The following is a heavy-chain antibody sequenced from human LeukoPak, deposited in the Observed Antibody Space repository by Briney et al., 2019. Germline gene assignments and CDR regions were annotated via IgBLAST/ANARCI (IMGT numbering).Heavy chain of an antibody. CDR1: GYTFSSFT. CDR2: ISASGGSA. CDR3: SGPGYGSPISNFDY. V-gene: IGHV3-23*01. D-gene: IGHD4-17*01. J-gene: IGHJ4*02. Sequence: GGSLRLSCAASGYTFSSFTPSWVRQAPGKGLEWVSVISASGGSAYYVDSVKGRFTMSRDNSKNTLYLQMNSLRAEDTAVYYCSGPGYGSPISNFDYWGQGTLVTVSS.